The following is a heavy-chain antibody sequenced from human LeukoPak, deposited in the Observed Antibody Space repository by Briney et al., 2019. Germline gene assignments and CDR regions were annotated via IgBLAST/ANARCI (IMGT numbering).Heavy chain of an antibody. CDR3: AKLHEEGYFDY. CDR2: HCGSDGNT. V-gene: IGHV3-23*01. J-gene: IGHJ4*02. CDR1: GFAFSIYG. Sequence: GGSLGLSCAASGFAFSIYGMGWVRQSPGKGLEWVSIHCGSDGNTYYAESVKGRFTISRDNSKNALFLQMNSLRAEDTAVYYCAKLHEEGYFDYWGQGTLVTVSS.